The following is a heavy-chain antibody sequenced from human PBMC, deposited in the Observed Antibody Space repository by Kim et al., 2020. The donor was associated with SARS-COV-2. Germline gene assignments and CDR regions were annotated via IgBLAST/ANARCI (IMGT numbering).Heavy chain of an antibody. D-gene: IGHD3-3*01. V-gene: IGHV1-8*01. Sequence: APKSQGRVTMTRNTSISTAYMELSSLRSEDTAVYYCARGTIFGVVIIDMDVWGKGTTVTVSS. J-gene: IGHJ6*03. CDR3: ARGTIFGVVIIDMDV.